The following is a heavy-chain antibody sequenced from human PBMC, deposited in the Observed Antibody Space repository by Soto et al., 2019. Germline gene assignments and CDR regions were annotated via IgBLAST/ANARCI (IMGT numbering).Heavy chain of an antibody. J-gene: IGHJ5*02. V-gene: IGHV4-31*03. Sequence: QVQLQASGPGLVKPSQTLSLICTVSGGSISTGDFSWSWIRQHPGKGLEWIGDMYHSGSPYYSPSYKCRLTISVDPSKSQCSLRLSSVAAADTSVYYCARPRGYVVGLKHEDTYFYPWGQGCLVTVSS. CDR2: MYHSGSP. D-gene: IGHD2-21*01. CDR1: GGSISTGDFS. CDR3: ARPRGYVVGLKHEDTYFYP.